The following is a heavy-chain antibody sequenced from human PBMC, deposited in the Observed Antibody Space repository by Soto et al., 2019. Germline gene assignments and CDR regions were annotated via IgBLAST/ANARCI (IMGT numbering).Heavy chain of an antibody. D-gene: IGHD4-17*01. CDR2: IYYSGST. J-gene: IGHJ4*02. Sequence: QVQLQESGPGLVKPSQTLSLTCTVSGGSISSGDYYWSWIRQPPGKGLEWIGYIYYSGSTYYNPSLTSRVTLSLGTSNNQFSLKLSSVTAEATAVYYWARDPTSDYGDTNECYFDYWGQVTLVTVSS. V-gene: IGHV4-30-4*01. CDR1: GGSISSGDYY. CDR3: ARDPTSDYGDTNECYFDY.